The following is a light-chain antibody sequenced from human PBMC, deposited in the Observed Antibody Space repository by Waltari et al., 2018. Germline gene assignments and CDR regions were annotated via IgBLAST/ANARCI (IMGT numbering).Light chain of an antibody. Sequence: DIVMTQSPLSLSVTPGEPASISCRSSQSLLHSNGYKYLDWYLQKPGQSPQLLIYLGSNRASGVPDRFSGSGSGTDSTLRISRVEAEDVGVYYCMQALQSPIFTFGPGTKVDI. V-gene: IGKV2-28*01. CDR3: MQALQSPIFT. J-gene: IGKJ3*01. CDR2: LGS. CDR1: QSLLHSNGYKY.